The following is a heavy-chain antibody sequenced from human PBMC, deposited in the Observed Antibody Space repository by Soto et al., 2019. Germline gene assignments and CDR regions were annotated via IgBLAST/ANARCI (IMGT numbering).Heavy chain of an antibody. J-gene: IGHJ5*02. CDR1: GYTFSNYG. CDR2: ISLYSDGT. V-gene: IGHV1-18*01. CDR3: ARVVPGAEAWFGP. Sequence: AASVKVSCKTSGYTFSNYGITWVRQAPGQPLEWLGWISLYSDGTNYAQKFQGRVSMTTDTSTTTAYMELRSLRSDDTAVYYCARVVPGAEAWFGPWGQGTLVNVSS. D-gene: IGHD2-2*01.